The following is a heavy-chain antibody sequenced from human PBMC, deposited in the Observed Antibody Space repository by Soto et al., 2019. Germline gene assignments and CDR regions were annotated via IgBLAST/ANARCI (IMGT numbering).Heavy chain of an antibody. Sequence: LRLSCTASGFTFNSHAMSWVRRAPGKGLEWVSAVDAGGTYTYYADSVKGRFTISRDNSKNMLFLQMNSLGAEDTALYYCARHSGTNQAGRNFDSWGQGILVTVSS. CDR1: GFTFNSHA. D-gene: IGHD5-12*01. CDR3: ARHSGTNQAGRNFDS. J-gene: IGHJ4*02. V-gene: IGHV3-23*01. CDR2: VDAGGTYT.